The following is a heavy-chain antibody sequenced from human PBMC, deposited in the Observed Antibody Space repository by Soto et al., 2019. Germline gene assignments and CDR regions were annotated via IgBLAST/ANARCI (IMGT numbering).Heavy chain of an antibody. Sequence: SDTLSLTCAVSGGSISIGGYSWSWIRQPPGKGLEWIGYIYHSGSTYYNPSLKSRVTISVDRSKNQFSLKLSSVTAADTAVYYCARAGDSSGPVALGYWGQGTLVTVSS. CDR1: GGSISIGGYS. V-gene: IGHV4-30-2*01. CDR3: ARAGDSSGPVALGY. J-gene: IGHJ4*02. D-gene: IGHD6-19*01. CDR2: IYHSGST.